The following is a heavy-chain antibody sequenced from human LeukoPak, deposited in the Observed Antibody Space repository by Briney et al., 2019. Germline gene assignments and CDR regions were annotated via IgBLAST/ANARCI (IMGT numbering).Heavy chain of an antibody. CDR2: ISGSGGST. CDR3: AKAEDPASEYYDSRNVGADY. Sequence: GGSLRLSCAASGFTFSSYAMSWVRQAPGKGLEWVSAISGSGGSTNYADSVKGRFTISRDNSKNTLYLQMNSLRAEDTAVYYCAKAEDPASEYYDSRNVGADYWGQGPLATVS. V-gene: IGHV3-23*01. D-gene: IGHD3-22*01. CDR1: GFTFSSYA. J-gene: IGHJ4*02.